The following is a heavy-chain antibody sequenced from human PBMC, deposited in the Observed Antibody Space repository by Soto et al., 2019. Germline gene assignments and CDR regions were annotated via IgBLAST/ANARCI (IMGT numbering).Heavy chain of an antibody. J-gene: IGHJ4*02. CDR3: AKSGPTNYFDF. V-gene: IGHV3-23*01. CDR2: ITGGSGFT. Sequence: EVQLLESGGGFVQPGGSLRLSCAASGFTFSTFAMNWVRQAPGKGLEWVSGITGGSGFTFYADSVKGRFTISRDDSENTLFLQMSSLRAEDTAKYYCAKSGPTNYFDFWGQGTLVNVSS. D-gene: IGHD1-26*01. CDR1: GFTFSTFA.